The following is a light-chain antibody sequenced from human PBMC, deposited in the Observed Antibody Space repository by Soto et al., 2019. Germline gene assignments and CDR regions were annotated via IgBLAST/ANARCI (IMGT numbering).Light chain of an antibody. Sequence: EIVMTQSPAALSVSPGERATLSCRASQSVRSNLAWYQQKPGQAPSLLIYGAFTRATGIPTRFSGTGSGTEFTLTISSLQSEDFAVYYCQQYNDWPRTFGQGTKVDIK. CDR3: QQYNDWPRT. CDR2: GAF. CDR1: QSVRSN. J-gene: IGKJ1*01. V-gene: IGKV3-15*01.